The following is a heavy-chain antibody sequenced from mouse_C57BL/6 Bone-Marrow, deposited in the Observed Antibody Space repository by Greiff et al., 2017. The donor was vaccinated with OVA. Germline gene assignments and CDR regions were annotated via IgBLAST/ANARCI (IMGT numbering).Heavy chain of an antibody. CDR3: ARDEYGYYLDD. D-gene: IGHD5-1*01. J-gene: IGHJ2*01. CDR1: GFTFSSYA. Sequence: EVHLVESGGGLVKPGGSLKLSCAASGFTFSSYAMSWVRQTPEQRLEWVATISDGGSYTYYPDNVKGRFTISRDNAKNNLYLQMSHLKAEDTAMYYCARDEYGYYLDDGGQGTTLTVSS. CDR2: ISDGGSYT. V-gene: IGHV5-4*01.